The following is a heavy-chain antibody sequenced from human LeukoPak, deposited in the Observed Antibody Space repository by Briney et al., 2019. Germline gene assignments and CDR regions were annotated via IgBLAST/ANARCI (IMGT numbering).Heavy chain of an antibody. CDR3: ARDRVVVDEGFFDY. J-gene: IGHJ4*02. V-gene: IGHV4-34*01. D-gene: IGHD2-15*01. Sequence: PSETLSLTCAVYGGAFSGYYWTWIRQPPGKGLEWIGEINHRRSTKYSPSLKSRVTISVDTSKNQFSLRLSSVTAADTAVYYCARDRVVVDEGFFDYWGQGTLVTVSS. CDR2: INHRRST. CDR1: GGAFSGYY.